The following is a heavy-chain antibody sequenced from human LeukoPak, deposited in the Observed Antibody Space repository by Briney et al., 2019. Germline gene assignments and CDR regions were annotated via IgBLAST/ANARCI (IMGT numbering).Heavy chain of an antibody. CDR1: GFTFSSYA. CDR2: ISSSGGST. D-gene: IGHD2-21*02. J-gene: IGHJ5*02. Sequence: GGSLRLSCAASGFTFSSYAMSWVRQAPAKGLEWVSAISSSGGSTYYADSVKGRFTISRDNSKNTLYLQMNSLRAEDTAVYYCASMVTPDWFDPWGQGTLVTVSS. V-gene: IGHV3-23*01. CDR3: ASMVTPDWFDP.